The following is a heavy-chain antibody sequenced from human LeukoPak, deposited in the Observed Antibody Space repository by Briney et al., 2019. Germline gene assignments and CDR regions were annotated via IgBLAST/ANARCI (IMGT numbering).Heavy chain of an antibody. D-gene: IGHD5-18*01. Sequence: PGGSLRLSCAASGFPVSSNYMSWVRPAPGKGLEWVSVIYSGGSTYYADSVKGRFTISRDNSKNTLYLQMNSLRAEDTAVYYCARVRIQLWYYFDYWGQGTLVTVSS. CDR3: ARVRIQLWYYFDY. J-gene: IGHJ4*02. CDR1: GFPVSSNY. V-gene: IGHV3-53*01. CDR2: IYSGGST.